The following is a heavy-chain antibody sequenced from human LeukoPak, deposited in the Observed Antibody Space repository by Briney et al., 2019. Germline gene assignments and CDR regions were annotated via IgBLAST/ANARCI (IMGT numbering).Heavy chain of an antibody. CDR2: IIPIFGTA. CDR1: GGTFSSYA. J-gene: IGHJ6*03. D-gene: IGHD3-3*01. CDR3: ARDRFLEWLPSNMDV. Sequence: SVKVSCKASGGTFSSYAISWVRQAPGQGLEWMGGIIPIFGTANYAQKFQGRVTITADESTSTAYMELSSLRSEDTAVYYCARDRFLEWLPSNMDVWGKGTTVTVSS. V-gene: IGHV1-69*01.